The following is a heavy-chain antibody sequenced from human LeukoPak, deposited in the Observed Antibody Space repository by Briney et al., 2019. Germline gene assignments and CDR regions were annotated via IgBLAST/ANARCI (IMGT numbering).Heavy chain of an antibody. CDR2: MNPNSGNT. D-gene: IGHD3-10*01. V-gene: IGHV1-8*01. CDR1: GYTFTSYD. Sequence: ASVKVSCKASGYTFTSYDINWVRQATGQGLEWMGWMNPNSGNTGYAQKFQGRVTMTRNTSISTAYMELSSLRSEDTAVYYCARGGREAGYYGSGSYSTFDYWGQGTLVTVSS. CDR3: ARGGREAGYYGSGSYSTFDY. J-gene: IGHJ4*02.